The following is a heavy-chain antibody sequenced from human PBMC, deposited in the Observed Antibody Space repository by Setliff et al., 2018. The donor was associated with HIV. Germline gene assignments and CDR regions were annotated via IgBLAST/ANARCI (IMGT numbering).Heavy chain of an antibody. V-gene: IGHV1-8*02. CDR2: MNPNSGNT. CDR1: GYTFTSYD. Sequence: GASVKVSCKASGYTFTSYDINWVRQATGQGLEWMGWMNPNSGNTGYAQKFQGRVTMTRNTCISTAYMELSSLRSEDTGVYYCARVGDYSDSGTYYNDDAFDIWGQGTMVTVSS. CDR3: ARVGDYSDSGTYYNDDAFDI. J-gene: IGHJ3*02. D-gene: IGHD3-10*01.